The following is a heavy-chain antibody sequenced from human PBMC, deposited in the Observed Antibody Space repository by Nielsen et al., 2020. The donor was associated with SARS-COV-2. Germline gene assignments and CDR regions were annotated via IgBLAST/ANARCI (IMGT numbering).Heavy chain of an antibody. V-gene: IGHV3-69-1*01. CDR2: ITSNSYI. J-gene: IGHJ6*02. CDR3: AREDGGYEQILNRYYYYGLDV. D-gene: IGHD5-12*01. Sequence: VRQAPGKGLEWVSSITSNSYIYYADSVKGRFTISRDDGKNSVYLQMNSLRDEDTAVYYCAREDGGYEQILNRYYYYGLDVWGQGTTVTVSS.